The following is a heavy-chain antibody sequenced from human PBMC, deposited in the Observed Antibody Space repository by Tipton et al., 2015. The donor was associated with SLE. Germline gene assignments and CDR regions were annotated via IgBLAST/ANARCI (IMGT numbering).Heavy chain of an antibody. CDR3: ARARGVGVFAGAFDI. J-gene: IGHJ3*02. Sequence: GSLRLSCAASGFTFSDYYMSWIRQAPGKGLEWVSYISSSSSYTNYADSVKGRFTISRVNSKNTLYLQMNSLRAEDTAVYYCARARGVGVFAGAFDIWGQGTMVTVSS. CDR2: ISSSSSYT. D-gene: IGHD3-10*01. V-gene: IGHV3-11*05. CDR1: GFTFSDYY.